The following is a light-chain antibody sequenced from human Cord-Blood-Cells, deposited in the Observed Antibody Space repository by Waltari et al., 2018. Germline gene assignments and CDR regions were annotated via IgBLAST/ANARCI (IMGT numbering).Light chain of an antibody. CDR2: VHG. J-gene: IGLJ3*02. V-gene: IGLV1-40*01. Sequence: QSVLPQPPSVSGAPGQRVTISCTGSSSNIGAGYDVHWYQQLPGTAPKLLIYVHGNRPSGVLDRLSGSKSGTSASLAITGLQAEDEADYYCQSYDSSLVFGGGTKLTVL. CDR3: QSYDSSLV. CDR1: SSNIGAGYD.